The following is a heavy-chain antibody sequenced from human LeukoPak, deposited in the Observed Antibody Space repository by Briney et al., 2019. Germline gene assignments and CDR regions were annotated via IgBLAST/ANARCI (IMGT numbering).Heavy chain of an antibody. CDR2: IKQDASEK. D-gene: IGHD6-19*01. CDR1: GFTLSSHW. V-gene: IGHV3-7*01. CDR3: EGGSGWLIDS. J-gene: IGHJ4*02. Sequence: GGSLRLSCAASGFTLSSHWMSWVRQAPGKGLEWVANIKQDASEKFYVDSVKGRFTISRDNTKNSLYLEMNSLRAEDTAVYYCEGGSGWLIDSWGQGTLVTVSS.